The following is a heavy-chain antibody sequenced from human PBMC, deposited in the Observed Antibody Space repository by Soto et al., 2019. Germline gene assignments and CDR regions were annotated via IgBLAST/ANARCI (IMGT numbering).Heavy chain of an antibody. CDR2: ISGSGGST. CDR1: GFTFSSYA. Sequence: GGSLRLSCAASGFTFSSYATSWVRQSPGKGLEWVSAISGSGGSTYYADSVKGRFTISRDNSKNTLYLQMNSLRAEDTAVYYCAKGFLRSITMIVVVITLFGYWGQGTLVTVSS. CDR3: AKGFLRSITMIVVVITLFGY. D-gene: IGHD3-22*01. J-gene: IGHJ4*02. V-gene: IGHV3-23*01.